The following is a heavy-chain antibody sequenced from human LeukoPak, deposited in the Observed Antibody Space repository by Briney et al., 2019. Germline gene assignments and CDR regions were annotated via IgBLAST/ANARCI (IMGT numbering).Heavy chain of an antibody. V-gene: IGHV4-59*01. CDR3: AATLLLWFGELRDV. J-gene: IGHJ6*04. Sequence: PSETLSLTCTVSGGSISSYYWSWIRQPPGKGLEWIGYIYYSGSTNYNPSLKSRVTISVDTSKNQFSLKLSSVTAADTAVYYCAATLLLWFGELRDVWGKGTTVTISS. D-gene: IGHD3-10*01. CDR2: IYYSGST. CDR1: GGSISSYY.